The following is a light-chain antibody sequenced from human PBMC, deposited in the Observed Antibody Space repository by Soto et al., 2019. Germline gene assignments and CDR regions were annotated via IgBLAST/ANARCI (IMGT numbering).Light chain of an antibody. CDR1: QTVSNY. CDR3: QQRMNWPLT. CDR2: DAS. J-gene: IGKJ5*01. Sequence: ESLLTQCPAAVALSAGERATLSCTASQTVSNYLLWYQQKPGQAPRLLIYDASNRATGIPARFSGSGSETDFTLTISSIEPEAVAVYYCQQRMNWPLTLGRGTRMEIK. V-gene: IGKV3-11*01.